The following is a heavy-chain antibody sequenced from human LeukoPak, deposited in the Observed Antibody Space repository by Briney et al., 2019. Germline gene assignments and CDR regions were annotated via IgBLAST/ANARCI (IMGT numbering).Heavy chain of an antibody. Sequence: SVKVSCKASGGTFSSYAISWVRQAPGQGLEWMGGIIPIFGTANYAQKFQGRVTITADESTSTAYMELSSLRSEDTAVYYCARRYDSSGYYLDDAFDIWGQGTMVTVSS. CDR2: IIPIFGTA. CDR1: GGTFSSYA. J-gene: IGHJ3*02. CDR3: ARRYDSSGYYLDDAFDI. D-gene: IGHD3-22*01. V-gene: IGHV1-69*01.